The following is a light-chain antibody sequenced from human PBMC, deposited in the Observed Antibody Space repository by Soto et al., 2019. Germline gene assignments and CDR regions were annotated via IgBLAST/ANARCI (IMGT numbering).Light chain of an antibody. CDR3: QQYNASPPLT. V-gene: IGKV3-15*01. J-gene: IGKJ4*01. CDR2: GAS. Sequence: EIVMTQSPATLSVSPGERATLSCRARQSVSSNLAWYQQKPGQAPRLLIFGASTRATGIPARFSGSGSGTEFTLIISSLQSEDAAIYYCQQYNASPPLTFGGGTKVEIK. CDR1: QSVSSN.